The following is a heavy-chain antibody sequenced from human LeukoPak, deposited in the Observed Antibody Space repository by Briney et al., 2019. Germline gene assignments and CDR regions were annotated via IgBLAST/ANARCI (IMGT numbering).Heavy chain of an antibody. D-gene: IGHD1-7*01. CDR3: ARERTYELPDY. CDR2: IIPILGIA. J-gene: IGHJ4*02. Sequence: ASVKVSCKASGGTFSSYAIIWVRQAPGQGLEWMGRIIPILGIANYAQKFQGRVTITADKSTSTAYMELSSLRSEDTAVYYCARERTYELPDYWGQGTLVTVSS. CDR1: GGTFSSYA. V-gene: IGHV1-69*04.